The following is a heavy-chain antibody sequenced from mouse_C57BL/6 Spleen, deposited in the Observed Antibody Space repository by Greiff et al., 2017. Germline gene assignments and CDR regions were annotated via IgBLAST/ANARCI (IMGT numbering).Heavy chain of an antibody. CDR1: GFNIKDYY. Sequence: LVESGAELVKPGASVKLSCTASGFNIKDYYMHWVKQRTEQGLEWIGRIDPEDGETKYAPKFQVKATITADTSSNTAYLQLSNLTSEDTAVYYCASSNYYGSGEFAYWGQGTLVTVSA. J-gene: IGHJ3*01. CDR3: ASSNYYGSGEFAY. D-gene: IGHD1-1*01. V-gene: IGHV14-2*01. CDR2: IDPEDGET.